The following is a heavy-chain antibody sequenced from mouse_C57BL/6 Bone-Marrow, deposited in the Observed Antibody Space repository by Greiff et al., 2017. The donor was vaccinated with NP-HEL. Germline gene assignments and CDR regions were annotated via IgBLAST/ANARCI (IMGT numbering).Heavy chain of an antibody. CDR3: ARDYDDFDV. CDR2: ISYDGSN. D-gene: IGHD2-12*01. J-gene: IGHJ1*03. V-gene: IGHV3-6*01. Sequence: EVQVVESGPGLVKPSQSLSLTCSVTGYSITSGYYWNWIRQFPGNKLEWMGYISYDGSNNYNPSLKNRISITRDTSKNQFFLKLNSVTTEDTATYYCARDYDDFDVWGTGTTVTVSS. CDR1: GYSITSGYY.